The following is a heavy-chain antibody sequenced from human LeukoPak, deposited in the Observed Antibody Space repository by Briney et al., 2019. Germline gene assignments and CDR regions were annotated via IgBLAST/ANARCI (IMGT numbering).Heavy chain of an antibody. Sequence: SETLSLTCTVSGGSISSSSYYWGWIRQPPGKGLEWIGSIYYSGSTNYNPSLKSRVTISVDTSKNQFSLKLSSVTAADTAVYYCARSMVRGVINWFDPWGQGTLVTVSS. J-gene: IGHJ5*02. D-gene: IGHD3-10*01. CDR2: IYYSGST. CDR1: GGSISSSSYY. V-gene: IGHV4-39*07. CDR3: ARSMVRGVINWFDP.